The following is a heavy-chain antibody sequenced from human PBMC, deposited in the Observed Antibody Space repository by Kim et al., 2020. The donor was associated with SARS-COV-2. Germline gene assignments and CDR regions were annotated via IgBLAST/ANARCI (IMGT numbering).Heavy chain of an antibody. D-gene: IGHD3-10*01. Sequence: ASVKVSCKASGYTFTGYYMHWVRQAPGQGLEWMGWINPNSGGTNYAQKFQGRVTMTRDTSISTAYMELSRLRSDDTAVYYCARAGYYGSGGYYNYYYGMDVWGQGTTVTVSS. V-gene: IGHV1-2*02. CDR1: GYTFTGYY. CDR3: ARAGYYGSGGYYNYYYGMDV. CDR2: INPNSGGT. J-gene: IGHJ6*02.